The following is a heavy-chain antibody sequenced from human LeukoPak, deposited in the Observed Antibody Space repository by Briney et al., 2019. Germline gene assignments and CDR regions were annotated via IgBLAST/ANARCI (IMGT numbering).Heavy chain of an antibody. CDR2: IYHSGST. J-gene: IGHJ5*02. V-gene: IGHV4-59*01. Sequence: SETLSLTCTVSGGSISSYYWSWIRQPPGKGLEWIGYIYHSGSTNYNPSLKSRVTISVDTSKNQFSLKLSSVTAADTAVYYCARGGGWLQYNWFDPWGQGTLVTVSS. CDR3: ARGGGWLQYNWFDP. CDR1: GGSISSYY. D-gene: IGHD5-24*01.